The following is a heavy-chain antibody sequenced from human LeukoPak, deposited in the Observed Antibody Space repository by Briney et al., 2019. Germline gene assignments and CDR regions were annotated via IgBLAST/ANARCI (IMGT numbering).Heavy chain of an antibody. CDR1: GFTFSDYY. Sequence: GGSLRPSCAASGFTFSDYYMSWIRQAPGKGLEWVSYISSSGSSIDYADSVKGRFTISRDNAKNSLYLQMNSLRAEDTAVYYCARGGTFVAAPDYWGQGTLVTVSS. CDR2: ISSSGSSI. CDR3: ARGGTFVAAPDY. D-gene: IGHD6-6*01. V-gene: IGHV3-11*04. J-gene: IGHJ4*02.